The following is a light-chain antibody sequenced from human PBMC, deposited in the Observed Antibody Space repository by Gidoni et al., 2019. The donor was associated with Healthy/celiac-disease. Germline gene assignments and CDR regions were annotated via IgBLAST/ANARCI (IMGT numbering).Light chain of an antibody. Sequence: QSVLPQPPSASGPPGQGVTFSFSGSSSNIGSNTVNRDPQPPGTAPKPLIYSNKQRTSGVPDRFSGSKSGTSASLAISGLRSEDEADYYCAAWDDSLNGWVFGGGTKLTVL. J-gene: IGLJ3*02. CDR2: SNK. CDR3: AAWDDSLNGWV. CDR1: SSNIGSNT. V-gene: IGLV1-44*01.